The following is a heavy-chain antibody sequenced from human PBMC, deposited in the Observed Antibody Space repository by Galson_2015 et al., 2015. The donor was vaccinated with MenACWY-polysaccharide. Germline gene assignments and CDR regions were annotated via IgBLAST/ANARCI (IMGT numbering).Heavy chain of an antibody. CDR3: ARAAYCTHYCYYYYYLDV. V-gene: IGHV1-46*01. D-gene: IGHD2-8*01. CDR1: GYTFTNYY. J-gene: IGHJ6*03. CDR2: VKPSGGHP. Sequence: SVKVSCKASGYTFTNYYIHWVRQAPGLGLEWMGVVKPSGGHPIQEQKFQGRVTMTSDTSTSTVYMEVRSLGSDDTAIYYCARAAYCTHYCYYYYYLDVWGKGTTVTVSS.